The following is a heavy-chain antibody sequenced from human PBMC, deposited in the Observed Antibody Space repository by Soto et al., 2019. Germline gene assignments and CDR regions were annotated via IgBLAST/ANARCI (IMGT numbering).Heavy chain of an antibody. Sequence: EVQLVESGGGLVQPGGSLRLSCAASGFTFSSYWMSWVRQAPGKGLEWVANIKQDGSEKYYVDSVKGRFTISRDNAKNSLYLQMNSLRAEDTAVYYCARDHEEWLAYYGMDVWGQGTTVTVSS. CDR1: GFTFSSYW. V-gene: IGHV3-7*05. CDR3: ARDHEEWLAYYGMDV. J-gene: IGHJ6*02. CDR2: IKQDGSEK. D-gene: IGHD6-19*01.